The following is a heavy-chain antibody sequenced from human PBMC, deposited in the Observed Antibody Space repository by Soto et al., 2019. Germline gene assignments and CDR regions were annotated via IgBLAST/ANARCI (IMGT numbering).Heavy chain of an antibody. CDR2: ISYSGDYI. CDR3: ARDRNNRQDGMDV. J-gene: IGHJ6*02. CDR1: GFTFSRYA. Sequence: PGGSLRLSCEASGFTFSRYALNWVRQAPGKGLEWVSSISYSGDYIYYAESVKGRFTISRDNAKNSLFLEINSLRAEDTAVYFCARDRNNRQDGMDVWGQGTTVTVSS. D-gene: IGHD1-1*01. V-gene: IGHV3-21*06.